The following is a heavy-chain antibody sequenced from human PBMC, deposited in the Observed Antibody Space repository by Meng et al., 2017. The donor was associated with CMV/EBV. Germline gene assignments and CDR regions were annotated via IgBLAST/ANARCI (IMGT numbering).Heavy chain of an antibody. V-gene: IGHV4-39*07. D-gene: IGHD2-2*01. J-gene: IGHJ5*02. Sequence: SSSYYWGWIRQPPGRGLEWIGSIYYSRSTYYKPSLKSRVTISVDTSKNQFSLKLSSVTAADTAVYYCARNLGGYCSSTSCRPNWFDPWGQGTLVTVSS. CDR3: ARNLGGYCSSTSCRPNWFDP. CDR2: IYYSRST. CDR1: SSSYY.